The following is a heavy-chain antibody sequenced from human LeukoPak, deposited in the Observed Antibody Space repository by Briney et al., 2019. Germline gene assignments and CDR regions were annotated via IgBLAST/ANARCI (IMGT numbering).Heavy chain of an antibody. D-gene: IGHD4-17*01. CDR1: GFTFDDYA. V-gene: IGHV3-9*01. J-gene: IGHJ4*02. Sequence: GRSLRLSCAASGFTFDDYAMHWVRQAPGKGLEWVSGISWNSGSIGYADSVKGRFTISRDNSKNSLYLQMNSLRTEDTALYYCAKGDYGDYGHFDYWGQGTLVTVSS. CDR3: AKGDYGDYGHFDY. CDR2: ISWNSGSI.